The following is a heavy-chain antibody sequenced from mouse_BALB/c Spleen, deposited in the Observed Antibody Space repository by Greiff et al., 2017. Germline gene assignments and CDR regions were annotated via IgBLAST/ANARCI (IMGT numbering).Heavy chain of an antibody. V-gene: IGHV1-18*01. Sequence: VQLKQSGPELVKPGASVKIPCKASGYTFTDYNMDWVKQSHGKSLEWIGDINPNNGGTIYNQKFKGKATLTVDKSSSTAYMELRSLTSEDTAVYYCARDERWSYAMDYWGQGTSVTVSS. CDR3: ARDERWSYAMDY. J-gene: IGHJ4*01. CDR2: INPNNGGT. D-gene: IGHD2-3*01. CDR1: GYTFTDYN.